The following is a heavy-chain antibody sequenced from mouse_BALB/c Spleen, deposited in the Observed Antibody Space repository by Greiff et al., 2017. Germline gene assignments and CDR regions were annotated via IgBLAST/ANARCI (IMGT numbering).Heavy chain of an antibody. V-gene: IGHV3-2*02. CDR2: ISYSGST. Sequence: EVQLQQSGPGLVKPSQSLSLTCTVTGYSITSDYAWNWIRQFPGNKLEWMGYISYSGSTSYNPSLKSRISITRDTSKNQFFLQLNSVTTEDTATYYCARSRGNFDYWGQGTTLTVSS. CDR3: ARSRGNFDY. CDR1: GYSITSDYA. J-gene: IGHJ2*01.